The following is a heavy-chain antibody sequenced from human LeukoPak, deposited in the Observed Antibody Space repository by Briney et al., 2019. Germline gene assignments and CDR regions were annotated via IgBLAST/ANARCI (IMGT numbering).Heavy chain of an antibody. CDR3: AKDSPVATR. CDR1: GFTFTSSA. D-gene: IGHD2-15*01. V-gene: IGHV3-23*01. J-gene: IGHJ4*02. CDR2: ITDSGDGT. Sequence: GGSLRLSCAASGFTFTSSAMSWVRQAPGKGLEWVSSITDSGDGTYYADSVKGRFTISRDDSKNTLYLQMNSLRAEDTALYYCAKDSPVATRWGQGTLVTVSS.